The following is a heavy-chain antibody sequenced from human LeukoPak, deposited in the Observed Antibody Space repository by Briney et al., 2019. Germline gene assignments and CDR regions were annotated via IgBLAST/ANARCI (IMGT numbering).Heavy chain of an antibody. CDR1: GYTFTGYY. D-gene: IGHD2-15*01. V-gene: IGHV1-2*02. J-gene: IGHJ6*02. CDR2: INPNSGGT. CDR3: ARGPTFYCSGGSCYYYGMDV. Sequence: GVSVKVSCKASGYTFTGYYMHWVRQAPGQGLEWMGWINPNSGGTNYAQKFQGRVTMTRDTSISTAYMELSRLRSDDTAVYYCARGPTFYCSGGSCYYYGMDVWGQGTTVTVSS.